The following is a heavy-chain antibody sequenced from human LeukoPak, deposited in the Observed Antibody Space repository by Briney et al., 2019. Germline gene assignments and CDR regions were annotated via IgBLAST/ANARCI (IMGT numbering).Heavy chain of an antibody. D-gene: IGHD1-7*01. CDR3: ARMNYVSTGWGAPFDY. V-gene: IGHV3-23*01. Sequence: GGSLRLSCAASGFTFSSYAMSWVRQAPGKGLEWVSAISGSGGSTYYADSVKGRFTISRDNSKNTLYLQMNSLRAEDTAVYYCARMNYVSTGWGAPFDYWGQGTLVTVSS. J-gene: IGHJ4*02. CDR2: ISGSGGST. CDR1: GFTFSSYA.